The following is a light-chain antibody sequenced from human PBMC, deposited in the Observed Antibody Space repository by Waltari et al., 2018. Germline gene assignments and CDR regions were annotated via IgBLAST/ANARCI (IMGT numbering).Light chain of an antibody. CDR2: DNS. CDR3: QSYDSSLSGVV. V-gene: IGLV1-40*01. J-gene: IGLJ3*02. CDR1: SSNIGAGYE. Sequence: QSVLTQPPSVSGAPGQRVTISCTGSSSNIGAGYEVPWYQQLPGTAPKLLIYDNSSRPSGVPDRFSGSKSGTSASLAITGLQAEDEADYYCQSYDSSLSGVVFGGGTKLTVL.